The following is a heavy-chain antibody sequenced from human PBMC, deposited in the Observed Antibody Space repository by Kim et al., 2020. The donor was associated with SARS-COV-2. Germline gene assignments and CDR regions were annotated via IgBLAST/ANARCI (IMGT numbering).Heavy chain of an antibody. J-gene: IGHJ4*02. V-gene: IGHV3-23*01. CDR3: VKHNNGWFDY. CDR1: GFTFSNHV. CDR2: ISGRGDAT. D-gene: IGHD6-19*01. Sequence: GGSLRLSCAASGFTFSNHVMSWVRQAPGKGLEGVSGISGRGDATYYADSVKGRFTISRDNSKNTLYLQMNSPRAEDTAVYYCVKHNNGWFDYWGQGTLVTVSS.